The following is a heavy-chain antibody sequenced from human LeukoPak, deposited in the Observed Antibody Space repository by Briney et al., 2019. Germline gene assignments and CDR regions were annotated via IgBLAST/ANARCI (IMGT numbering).Heavy chain of an antibody. CDR3: ARDIYYSWGQWLVRGDYYFDY. CDR1: EYMFIGLS. V-gene: IGHV1-24*01. CDR2: FIAEDGKT. J-gene: IGHJ4*02. D-gene: IGHD6-19*01. Sequence: ASVKVSCKVSEYMFIGLSIHWVRQAPGKGLEWMGGFIAEDGKTIYAQKFQGRVIMTEDTSTSTAYMELRSLRSDDTAVYYCARDIYYSWGQWLVRGDYYFDYWGQGTLVTVSS.